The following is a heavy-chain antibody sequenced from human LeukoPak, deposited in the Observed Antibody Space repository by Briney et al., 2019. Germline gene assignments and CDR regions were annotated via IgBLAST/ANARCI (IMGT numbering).Heavy chain of an antibody. J-gene: IGHJ4*02. CDR2: INPNSGGT. D-gene: IGHD3-10*01. Sequence: ASVKVSCKASGYTFTGYYMHWVRQAPGQGLEWMGWINPNSGGTNYAQKSQGRVTMTRDTSIGTAYMELSRLRSGDTAVYYCAREDGSGNFCFDYWGQGTLVTVSS. CDR3: AREDGSGNFCFDY. CDR1: GYTFTGYY. V-gene: IGHV1-2*02.